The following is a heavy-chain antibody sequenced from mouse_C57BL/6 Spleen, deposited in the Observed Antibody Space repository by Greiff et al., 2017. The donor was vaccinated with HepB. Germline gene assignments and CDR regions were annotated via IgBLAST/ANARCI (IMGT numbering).Heavy chain of an antibody. CDR3: ARRAFYGSSPYWYFDV. CDR2: INPSNGGT. CDR1: GYTFTSYW. D-gene: IGHD1-1*01. V-gene: IGHV1-53*01. Sequence: VQLQQPGTELVKPGASVKLSCKASGYTFTSYWMHWVKQRPGQGLEWIGNINPSNGGTNYNEKFKSKATLTVDKSSSTAYMQLSSLTSEDSAVYYCARRAFYGSSPYWYFDVWGTGTTVTVSS. J-gene: IGHJ1*03.